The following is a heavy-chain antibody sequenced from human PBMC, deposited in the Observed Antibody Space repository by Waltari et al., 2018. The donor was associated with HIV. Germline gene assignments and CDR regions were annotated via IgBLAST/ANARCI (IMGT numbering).Heavy chain of an antibody. CDR1: GFTFPTPW. D-gene: IGHD2-15*01. V-gene: IGHV3-74*01. CDR3: ARGKDCGGGTCDGYHYYGMDV. J-gene: IGHJ6*02. Sequence: EVQLVESGGGLVQPGGSLRLSCAASGFTFPTPWVPWVRQAPGKGLVWVSRINPDGTDTRYADSVKGRFTISRDNAKNTVYLQVNSLRGEDTSVYYCARGKDCGGGTCDGYHYYGMDVWGQGTTVTVSS. CDR2: INPDGTDT.